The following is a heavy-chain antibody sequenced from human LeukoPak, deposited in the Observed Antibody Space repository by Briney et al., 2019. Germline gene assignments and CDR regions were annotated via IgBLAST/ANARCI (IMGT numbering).Heavy chain of an antibody. CDR3: ARGPSIFGVVIIVPPFDY. Sequence: ASVKVSCKASGYTFTSYYMHWVRQAPGQGLEWMGIINPSGGSTSYAQKFQGRVTMTRDTSTSTVYMELSSLRSEDTAVYYCARGPSIFGVVIIVPPFDYWGQGTLVTVSS. D-gene: IGHD3-3*01. J-gene: IGHJ4*02. CDR2: INPSGGST. V-gene: IGHV1-46*01. CDR1: GYTFTSYY.